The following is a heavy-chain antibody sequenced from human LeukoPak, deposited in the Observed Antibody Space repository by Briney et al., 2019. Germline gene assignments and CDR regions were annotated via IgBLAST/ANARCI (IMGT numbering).Heavy chain of an antibody. J-gene: IGHJ4*02. CDR3: ARVDSQLDY. CDR2: IYYSGST. D-gene: IGHD5-12*01. CDR1: GGSISSSSYY. V-gene: IGHV4-39*07. Sequence: SETLSLTCTVSGGSISSSSYYWGWIRQPPGKGLEWIGSIYYSGSTYYNPSLKSRVTISVDTSKNQFSLKLSSVTAADTVVYYCARVDSQLDYWGQGTLVTVSS.